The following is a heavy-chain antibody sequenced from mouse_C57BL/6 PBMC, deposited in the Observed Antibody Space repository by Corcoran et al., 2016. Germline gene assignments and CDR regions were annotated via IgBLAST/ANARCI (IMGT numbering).Heavy chain of an antibody. CDR2: IYPGSGNT. V-gene: IGHV1-76*01. Sequence: QVQLKQSGAELVRTGASVKLSCKASGYTFTDYYINWVKQRPGQGLGWIARIYPGSGNTYYNEKFKGKATLTAEKSSSTAYMQLSSLTSEDSAVYCCARWLLRERYFDVWGTGTTVTVSS. CDR1: GYTFTDYY. CDR3: ARWLLRERYFDV. D-gene: IGHD2-3*01. J-gene: IGHJ1*03.